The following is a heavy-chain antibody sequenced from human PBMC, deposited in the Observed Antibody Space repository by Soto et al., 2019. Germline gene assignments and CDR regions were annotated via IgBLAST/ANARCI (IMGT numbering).Heavy chain of an antibody. CDR3: ARDSRYYAFWSGYYDIWFDP. V-gene: IGHV3-33*01. D-gene: IGHD3-3*01. CDR2: IWYDGSNK. Sequence: GGSLRLSCAASGFTFSSYGMHWVRQAPGKGLEWVAVIWYDGSNKYYADSVKGRFTISRDNSKNTLYLQMNSLRAEDTAVYYCARDSRYYAFWSGYYDIWFDPWGQGTLVTVSS. CDR1: GFTFSSYG. J-gene: IGHJ5*02.